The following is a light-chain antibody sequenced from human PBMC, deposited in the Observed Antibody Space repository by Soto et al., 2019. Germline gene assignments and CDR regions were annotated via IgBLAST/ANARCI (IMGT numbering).Light chain of an antibody. CDR2: DVS. CDR3: SSYRRSGTYV. Sequence: QSVLTQPASVSGSPGQSITISCTGTSSDVGGYNYVSWYQQHPGKAPKLLIYDVSNRPSGVSNRFSGSKSGTTASLTISGVQAEDEADYQCSSYRRSGTYVFGTGTKVTVL. J-gene: IGLJ1*01. V-gene: IGLV2-14*01. CDR1: SSDVGGYNY.